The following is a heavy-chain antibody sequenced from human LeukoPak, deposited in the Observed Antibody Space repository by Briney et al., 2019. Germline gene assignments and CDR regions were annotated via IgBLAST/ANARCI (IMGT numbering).Heavy chain of an antibody. CDR1: GFTFSNFW. CDR2: IKQDGSEK. J-gene: IGHJ4*02. CDR3: ARALLGGYGSGSLQGSAPNY. Sequence: SGGSLRLSCAASGFTFSNFWMSWVRQAPGKGLEWVANIKQDGSEKYYVDSVKGRFTISRDNAKNLLYLQMNSLRAEDTAVYYCARALLGGYGSGSLQGSAPNYWGQGTLVTVSS. V-gene: IGHV3-7*01. D-gene: IGHD3-10*01.